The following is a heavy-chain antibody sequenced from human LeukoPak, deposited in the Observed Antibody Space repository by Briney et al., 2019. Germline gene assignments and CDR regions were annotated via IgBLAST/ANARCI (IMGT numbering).Heavy chain of an antibody. CDR1: GFTFGTYA. CDR2: INSDGSST. Sequence: PGGSLRLSCAASGFTFGTYAMSWVRQAPGKGLVWVSRINSDGSSTSYADSVKGRFTISRDNAKNTLYLQMNSLRAEDTAVYYCARVRKNRYTPALHYFDYWGQGTLVTVSS. CDR3: ARVRKNRYTPALHYFDY. V-gene: IGHV3-74*01. J-gene: IGHJ4*02. D-gene: IGHD2-2*02.